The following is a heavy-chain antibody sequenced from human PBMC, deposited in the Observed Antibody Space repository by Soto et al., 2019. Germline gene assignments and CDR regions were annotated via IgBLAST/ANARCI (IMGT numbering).Heavy chain of an antibody. Sequence: ASVKVSCKASGYTFTSYDINWVRQATGQRLKWKGKMNPNSGNTGYAQKFQGKVTMTRNTSINTANKEMSSLRNEDTAIYYSERVFCCARRGVSGARWYYFDYWGQGTLVTVSS. D-gene: IGHD2-15*01. CDR2: MNPNSGNT. CDR1: GYTFTSYD. V-gene: IGHV1-8*01. CDR3: ERVFCCARRGVSGARWYYFDY. J-gene: IGHJ4*02.